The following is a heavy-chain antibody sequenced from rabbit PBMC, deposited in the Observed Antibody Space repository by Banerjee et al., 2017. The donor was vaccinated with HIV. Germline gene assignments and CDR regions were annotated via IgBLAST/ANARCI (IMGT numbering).Heavy chain of an antibody. CDR3: ARDLAAVTSWNFGL. CDR1: GFTLSSYW. D-gene: IGHD8-1*01. J-gene: IGHJ3*01. V-gene: IGHV1S45*01. Sequence: QEQLVESGGGLVQPGGSLKLSCKASGFTLSSYWMRWVRQAPGKGLEWIACIGAGSSGTTYYASWAKGRFTISKTSSTTVTLQMTSLTAADTATYFCARDLAAVTSWNFGLWGQGTLVTVS. CDR2: IGAGSSGTT.